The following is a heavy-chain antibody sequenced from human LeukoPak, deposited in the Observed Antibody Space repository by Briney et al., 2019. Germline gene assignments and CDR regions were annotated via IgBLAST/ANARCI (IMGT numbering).Heavy chain of an antibody. V-gene: IGHV4-59*12. J-gene: IGHJ4*02. CDR1: GGSISSYY. D-gene: IGHD2-2*01. CDR2: IYYSGST. Sequence: SETLSLTCTVSGGSISSYYWSWIRQPPGKGLEWIGYIYYSGSTNYNPSLKSRVTISVDTSKNQFSLKLSSVTAADTAVYYCARGDIVVVPAAMLYFDYWGQGTLVTVSS. CDR3: ARGDIVVVPAAMLYFDY.